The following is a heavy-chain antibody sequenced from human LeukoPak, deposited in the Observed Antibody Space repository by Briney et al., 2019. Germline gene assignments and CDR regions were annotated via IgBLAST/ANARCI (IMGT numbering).Heavy chain of an antibody. CDR2: INHSGST. CDR3: ARQILRYDFWSGYYLNWFDP. D-gene: IGHD3-3*01. J-gene: IGHJ5*02. Sequence: SETLSHTCAVYGGSFSGYYWSWIRQPPGKGLEWIGEINHSGSTNYNPSLKSRVTISVDTSKNQFSLKLSSVTAADTAVYYCARQILRYDFWSGYYLNWFDPWGQGTLVTVSS. CDR1: GGSFSGYY. V-gene: IGHV4-34*01.